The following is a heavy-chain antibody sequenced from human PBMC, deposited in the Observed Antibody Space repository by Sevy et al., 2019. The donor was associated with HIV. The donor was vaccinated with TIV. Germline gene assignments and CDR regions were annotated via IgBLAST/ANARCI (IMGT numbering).Heavy chain of an antibody. D-gene: IGHD6-19*01. J-gene: IGHJ4*02. CDR3: ARVFSGSAPGFDY. V-gene: IGHV3-7*01. Sequence: GGSLRLSCASSGITFSKSLMSWVRQAPGKGLEWVASIKQDGSQKYYVDSVKGRFSIPRDNAKNSLYLQMNSLRGDDTALYYCARVFSGSAPGFDYWGQGTLVTVSS. CDR1: GITFSKSL. CDR2: IKQDGSQK.